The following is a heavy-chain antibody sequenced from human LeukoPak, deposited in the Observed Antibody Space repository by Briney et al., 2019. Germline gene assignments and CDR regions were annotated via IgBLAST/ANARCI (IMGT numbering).Heavy chain of an antibody. CDR3: LRGDRRDY. Sequence: PGGSLRLSCEASGFTFNTYSMNWARQAPGKRLEWVSFIDSSGGDLLYADSARGRFIISRDNAKDSLYLQMNSLRDEDTAVYYCLRGDRRDYWGQGTLVTVSS. CDR2: IDSSGGDL. J-gene: IGHJ4*02. V-gene: IGHV3-21*06. CDR1: GFTFNTYS.